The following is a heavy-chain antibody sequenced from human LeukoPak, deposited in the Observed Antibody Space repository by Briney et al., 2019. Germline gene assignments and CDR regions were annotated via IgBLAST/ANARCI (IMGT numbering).Heavy chain of an antibody. V-gene: IGHV1-24*01. Sequence: ASVKVSCKVSGYTLTELSMHWVRQAPGKGLEWMGGFDPEDGETIYAQKFQGRVTMTEDTSTDTAYMELSSLRSEDTAVYYCATDKRVLDCSSTSCYQRLFVYWGQGTLVTVSS. CDR1: GYTLTELS. D-gene: IGHD2-2*01. CDR2: FDPEDGET. J-gene: IGHJ4*02. CDR3: ATDKRVLDCSSTSCYQRLFVY.